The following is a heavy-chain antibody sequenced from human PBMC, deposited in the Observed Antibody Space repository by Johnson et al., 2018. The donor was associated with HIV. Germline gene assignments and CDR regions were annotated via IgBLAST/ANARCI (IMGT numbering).Heavy chain of an antibody. CDR2: INEDGSNK. V-gene: IGHV3-7*01. D-gene: IGHD1-26*01. CDR3: GREYKLSSGTYSSAFDI. Sequence: VQLVESGGGLVQPGGSLRLSCTASGFIFNDYHMTWVRQAPGKGLEWVANINEDGSNKFYVDSVKGRFTISRDNAKNSLSLQMNSLRAEDTAVSYCGREYKLSSGTYSSAFDIWGQGTMVIVSS. CDR1: GFIFNDYH. J-gene: IGHJ3*02.